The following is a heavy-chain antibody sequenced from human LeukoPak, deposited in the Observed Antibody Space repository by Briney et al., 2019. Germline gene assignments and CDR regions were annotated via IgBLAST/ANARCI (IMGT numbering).Heavy chain of an antibody. CDR3: AREDEFGIAVAGSLNWFDP. J-gene: IGHJ5*02. V-gene: IGHV1-18*01. D-gene: IGHD6-19*01. Sequence: ASVKVSCKASGYTFTSYGISWVRQAPGQGLEWMGWISVYNGNTNYAQKLQGRVTMTTDTSTSTAYMELRSLRSDDTAVYYCAREDEFGIAVAGSLNWFDPWGQGTLVTVSS. CDR1: GYTFTSYG. CDR2: ISVYNGNT.